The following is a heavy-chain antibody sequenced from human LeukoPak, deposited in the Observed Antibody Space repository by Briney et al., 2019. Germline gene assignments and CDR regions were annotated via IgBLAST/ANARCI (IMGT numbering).Heavy chain of an antibody. CDR3: ASHAGIAAAGGVFDF. CDR2: TRNKANSYTT. V-gene: IGHV3-72*01. CDR1: GFTFSDHF. D-gene: IGHD6-13*01. J-gene: IGHJ4*02. Sequence: PGGSLRLSCAASGFTFSDHFMDWVRQAPGKGLEWVGRTRNKANSYTTEYAASVKGRFTISRDDSKNSLYLQMNGLKTEDTAVYYCASHAGIAAAGGVFDFWGQGTLVIVSS.